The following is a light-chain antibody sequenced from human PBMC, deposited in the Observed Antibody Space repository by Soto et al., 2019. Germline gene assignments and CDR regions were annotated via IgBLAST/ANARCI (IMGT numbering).Light chain of an antibody. CDR2: SAT. Sequence: DIQLTQSPSSLSASVGDRVTLTCRASQGITTYLAWYQQKPGEVPKLLVHSATTLHAWVPSRFSGGGSGTRFTLTISGVQPEDFATYYCHYYNRAQFTFGGGTKVE. CDR1: QGITTY. CDR3: HYYNRAQFT. J-gene: IGKJ4*01. V-gene: IGKV1-27*01.